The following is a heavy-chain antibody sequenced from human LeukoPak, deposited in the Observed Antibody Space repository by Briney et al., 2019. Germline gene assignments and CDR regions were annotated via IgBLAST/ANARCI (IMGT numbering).Heavy chain of an antibody. D-gene: IGHD3-10*01. V-gene: IGHV3-74*01. Sequence: PGGSLRLSCAASGFTFSSYWMHWVRQAPGKGLEWVSRINSDGSSTSYADSVKGRFPISRDNAKNTLYLQMNSLRAEDTAVYYCARDTRMVRGVIQEYWGQGTLVTVSS. J-gene: IGHJ4*02. CDR2: INSDGSST. CDR3: ARDTRMVRGVIQEY. CDR1: GFTFSSYW.